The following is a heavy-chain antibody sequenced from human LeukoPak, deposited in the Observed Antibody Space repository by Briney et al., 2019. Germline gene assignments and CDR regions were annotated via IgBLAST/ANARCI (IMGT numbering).Heavy chain of an antibody. CDR1: GFTFSSYA. CDR3: AKDRTRRGHYYDSSGYTQDAFDI. J-gene: IGHJ3*02. D-gene: IGHD3-22*01. Sequence: GGSLRLSCAASGFTFSSYAMSWVRQAPGKGLEWVSAISGSGGSTYYADSVKGRFTIPRDNSKNTLYLQMNSLRAEDTAVYYCAKDRTRRGHYYDSSGYTQDAFDIWGQGTMVTVSS. CDR2: ISGSGGST. V-gene: IGHV3-23*01.